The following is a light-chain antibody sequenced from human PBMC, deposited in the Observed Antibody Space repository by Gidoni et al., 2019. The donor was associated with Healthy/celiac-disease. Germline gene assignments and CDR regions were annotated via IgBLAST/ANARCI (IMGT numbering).Light chain of an antibody. CDR3: SSYTTSSTQV. V-gene: IGLV2-14*03. CDR2: DVS. J-gene: IGLJ1*01. CDR1: SSNVGGYNS. Sequence: QSALTQPASVSGATGQSITISCTGASSNVGGYNSVSWYQQPPGNAPKLIIYDVSNRSSGVSHRFSGSTSGNTASLPISGLQAEDEGYYYCSSYTTSSTQVFGTGTKVTVL.